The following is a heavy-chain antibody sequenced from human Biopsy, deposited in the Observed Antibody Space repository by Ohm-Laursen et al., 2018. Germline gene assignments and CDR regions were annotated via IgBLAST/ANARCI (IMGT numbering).Heavy chain of an antibody. D-gene: IGHD5/OR15-5a*01. V-gene: IGHV4-4*07. Sequence: PSQTLSLTCSVSGGSIDFKYWTWIRQSADKGLEWIGRITPTGVTHYNPSLESRVTMSLDTSKKLFSLKLSSVTAADTAMYYCARGEAGVYDALDIWGQGTMVIVSS. CDR2: ITPTGVT. CDR1: GGSIDFKY. J-gene: IGHJ3*02. CDR3: ARGEAGVYDALDI.